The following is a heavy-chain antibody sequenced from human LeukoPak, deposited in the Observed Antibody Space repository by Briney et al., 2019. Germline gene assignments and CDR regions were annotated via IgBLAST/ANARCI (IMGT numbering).Heavy chain of an antibody. CDR1: GFTFSNWA. CDR2: ISGDGGGT. J-gene: IGHJ3*02. V-gene: IGHV3-23*01. CDR3: AKDHDYYKSGPI. Sequence: GGSLRLSCAASGFTFSNWAITWVRQAPGMGLEWVSSISGDGGGTYYADSVKGRFTVSRDNSKNTLYLEVNSLRVEDTAEYYCAKDHDYYKSGPIWGQGTMVTVSS. D-gene: IGHD3-10*01.